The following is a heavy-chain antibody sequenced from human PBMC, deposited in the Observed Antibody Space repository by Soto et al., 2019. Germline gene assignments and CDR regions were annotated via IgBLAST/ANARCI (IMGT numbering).Heavy chain of an antibody. D-gene: IGHD2-21*01. V-gene: IGHV3-15*07. Sequence: VPLVESGGGFVKPGGSLRLSCAASGLPFSNVWMNWVRQAPGKGLEWVGHIKSKTDGGTTDYAAPVKGRFTISRDDSKNTLYLQMNSLKIDDTGVYYCTTDIWPYFQSDYWGQGTLVTVSP. CDR3: TTDIWPYFQSDY. CDR2: IKSKTDGGTT. J-gene: IGHJ4*02. CDR1: GLPFSNVW.